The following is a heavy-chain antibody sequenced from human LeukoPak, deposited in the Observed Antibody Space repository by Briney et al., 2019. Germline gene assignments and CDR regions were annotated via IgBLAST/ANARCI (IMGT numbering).Heavy chain of an antibody. CDR2: IYHSGST. Sequence: SETLSLTCAVSGYSISSGYYWGWIRQPPGKGLEWIGGIYHSGSTFYNPSLKSRVTISVDTSKNQFSLQLSSVTAADTAVYYCVRFDYWGQGTLVTVSS. V-gene: IGHV4-38-2*01. J-gene: IGHJ4*02. CDR1: GYSISSGYY. CDR3: VRFDY.